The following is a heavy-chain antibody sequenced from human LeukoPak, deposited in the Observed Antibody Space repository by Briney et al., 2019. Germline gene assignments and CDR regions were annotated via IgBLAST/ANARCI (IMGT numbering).Heavy chain of an antibody. CDR3: ARVGHIVVVPAASTAAYYGMDV. D-gene: IGHD2-2*01. CDR1: GFTFSSYS. CDR2: ISSSSSYI. V-gene: IGHV3-21*01. Sequence: PGGSLRLSCAASGFTFSSYSMNWVRQAPGKGLEWVSSISSSSSYIYYADSVKGRFTISRDNAKNSLYLQMNSLRAEDTAESYCARVGHIVVVPAASTAAYYGMDVWGQGTTVTVSS. J-gene: IGHJ6*02.